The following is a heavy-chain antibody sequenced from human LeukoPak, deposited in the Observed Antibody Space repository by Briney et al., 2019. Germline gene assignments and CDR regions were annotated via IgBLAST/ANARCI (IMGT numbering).Heavy chain of an antibody. CDR2: IWYDGSNK. V-gene: IGHV3-33*01. D-gene: IGHD5-18*01. CDR3: AREGYSYGNYFDY. Sequence: QPGRSLRLSCAASGFTFSSYGMHWVRQAPGKGLEWVAVIWYDGSNKYYADSVKGRFTISRDNSKNTLYLQMNSLRAEDTAVYYCAREGYSYGNYFDYWGQGTLVTVSP. J-gene: IGHJ4*02. CDR1: GFTFSSYG.